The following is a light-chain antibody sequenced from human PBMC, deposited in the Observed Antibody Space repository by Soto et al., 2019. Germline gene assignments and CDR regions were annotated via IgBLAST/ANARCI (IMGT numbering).Light chain of an antibody. CDR1: QNVNSN. J-gene: IGKJ2*01. CDR2: GAS. V-gene: IGKV3-15*01. CDR3: QQYNNWPRT. Sequence: EVVMTQSPATLSVSPGERATLSCRASQNVNSNLAWYQQKPGQAPRLLISGASTSASGVPSRFSGSGSGTEFTLTISGLQSEDFAVYYCQQYNNWPRTFGQGTNLEI.